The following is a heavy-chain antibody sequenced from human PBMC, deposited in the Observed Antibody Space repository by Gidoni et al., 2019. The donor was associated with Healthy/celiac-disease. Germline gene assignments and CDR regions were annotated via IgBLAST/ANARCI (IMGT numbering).Heavy chain of an antibody. CDR1: GFTFRSYG. CDR2: ISYDGSNK. J-gene: IGHJ6*03. D-gene: IGHD3-16*01. Sequence: QVQLVESGGGVVQPGRSLRLSCAASGFTFRSYGMHWVRQAPGKGLELVAVISYDGSNKYYADSVKGRFTISRDNSKNTLYLQMNSLRAEDTAVYYCAKDGVTVGHYYYMDVWGKGTTVTVSS. CDR3: AKDGVTVGHYYYMDV. V-gene: IGHV3-30*18.